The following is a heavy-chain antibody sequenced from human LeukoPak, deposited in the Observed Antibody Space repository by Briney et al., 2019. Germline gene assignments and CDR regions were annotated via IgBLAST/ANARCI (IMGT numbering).Heavy chain of an antibody. Sequence: GGSLRLSCAASGFTFSSYAMSWVRQAPGKGLEWVSAISGSGGSTYYADSVKGRFTISRDNSKNTLYLQMNSLRADDTAVYYCARVSDQGEQWLADTWGQGTLVTVSS. CDR2: ISGSGGST. J-gene: IGHJ4*02. CDR1: GFTFSSYA. V-gene: IGHV3-23*01. D-gene: IGHD6-19*01. CDR3: ARVSDQGEQWLADT.